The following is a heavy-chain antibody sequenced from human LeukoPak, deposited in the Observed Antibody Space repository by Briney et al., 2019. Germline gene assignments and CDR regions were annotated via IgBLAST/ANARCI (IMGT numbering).Heavy chain of an antibody. CDR1: GFTFGDYA. Sequence: PGGSLRLSCTASGFTFGDYAMSWFRQAPGKGLERVGFIRSKAYGGTTEYAASVKGRFTISRDDSKSIAYLQMNSLKTEDTAVYYCTTTAYGDNIDYWGQGTLVTVSS. D-gene: IGHD4-17*01. CDR2: IRSKAYGGTT. V-gene: IGHV3-49*03. J-gene: IGHJ4*02. CDR3: TTTAYGDNIDY.